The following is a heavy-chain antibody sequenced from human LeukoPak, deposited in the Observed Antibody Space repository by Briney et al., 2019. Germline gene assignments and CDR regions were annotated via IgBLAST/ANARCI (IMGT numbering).Heavy chain of an antibody. CDR2: ISASGGHT. D-gene: IGHD2-15*01. J-gene: IGHJ3*02. CDR3: TKVVVVGRHAFDI. V-gene: IGHV3-23*01. Sequence: GGSLRLSCAASGFTFSSYAMSWVRQAPGKGLEWVSGISASGGHTFYADSVKGRFSISRDNSKNTLFLQMNSLRVEDTAVYHCTKVVVVGRHAFDIWGQGTMVTVSS. CDR1: GFTFSSYA.